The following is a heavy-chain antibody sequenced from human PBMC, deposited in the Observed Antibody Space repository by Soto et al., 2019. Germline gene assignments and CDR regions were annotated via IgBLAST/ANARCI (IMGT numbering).Heavy chain of an antibody. CDR3: ARAYCIGGSCYYGMDV. J-gene: IGHJ6*02. CDR2: INAGNGNT. CDR1: GYTFTSYA. Sequence: ASVKVSCKDSGYTFTSYAMHWVRQAPGQRLERIGWINAGNGNTKYSQKFQGRVTITRDTSASTAYMELSSLRSEDTAVFYCARAYCIGGSCYYGMDVWGQGTTVTVSS. V-gene: IGHV1-3*01. D-gene: IGHD2-15*01.